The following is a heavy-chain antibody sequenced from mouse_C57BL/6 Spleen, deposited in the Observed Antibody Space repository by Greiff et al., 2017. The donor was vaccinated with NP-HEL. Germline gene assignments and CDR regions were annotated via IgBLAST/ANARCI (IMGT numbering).Heavy chain of an antibody. Sequence: QVQLKQSGAELARPGASVKLSCKASGYTFTSYGISWVKQRTGQGLEWIGEIYPRSGNTYYNKKFKGKATLTADKSSSTAYMELRSLTSEDSAVYFCARFRYDYDGKMDYWGQGTSVTVSS. CDR1: GYTFTSYG. J-gene: IGHJ4*01. CDR3: ARFRYDYDGKMDY. V-gene: IGHV1-81*01. D-gene: IGHD2-4*01. CDR2: IYPRSGNT.